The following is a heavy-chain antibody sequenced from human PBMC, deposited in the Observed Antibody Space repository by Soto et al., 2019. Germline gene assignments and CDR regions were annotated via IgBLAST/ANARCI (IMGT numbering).Heavy chain of an antibody. CDR1: GGSITSSY. Sequence: SETLSLTCTVSGGSITSSYWSWIRQPPGRGLEWIGYIFYTGSTNYSPSLKSRLNISVDTSTNQLSLRLSSVTAADTAVYYCARLVSVYTSLRYYHYYMDVWGKGTTVTVSS. CDR3: ARLVSVYTSLRYYHYYMDV. V-gene: IGHV4-59*08. CDR2: IFYTGST. D-gene: IGHD2-15*01. J-gene: IGHJ6*03.